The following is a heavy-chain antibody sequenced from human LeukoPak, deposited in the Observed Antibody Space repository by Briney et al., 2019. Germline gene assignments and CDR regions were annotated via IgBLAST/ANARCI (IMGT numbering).Heavy chain of an antibody. V-gene: IGHV1-8*01. D-gene: IGHD6-13*01. CDR1: GYTFTSYD. J-gene: IGHJ5*02. Sequence: ASVKVSCKASGYTFTSYDINWVRQATGQGLEWMGWMNPNSGNTGYAQKFQGRVTMTRNTSISTAYMELSRLRSDDTAVYYCARDIRGIAAGGWFDPWGQGTLVTVSS. CDR3: ARDIRGIAAGGWFDP. CDR2: MNPNSGNT.